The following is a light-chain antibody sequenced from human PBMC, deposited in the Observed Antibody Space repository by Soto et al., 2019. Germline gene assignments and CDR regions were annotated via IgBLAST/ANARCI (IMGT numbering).Light chain of an antibody. CDR3: SSYAGSNNFVV. V-gene: IGLV2-8*01. CDR2: EVS. J-gene: IGLJ2*01. CDR1: SSDVGLYNY. Sequence: QSALTQPPSASGSPGQSVTISCTGTSSDVGLYNYVSWYQQYPGKAPKLMFYEVSKRPSGVPDRFSASKSGNTASLTVSGLQAAAEADYYCSSYAGSNNFVVFGGGTKLTVL.